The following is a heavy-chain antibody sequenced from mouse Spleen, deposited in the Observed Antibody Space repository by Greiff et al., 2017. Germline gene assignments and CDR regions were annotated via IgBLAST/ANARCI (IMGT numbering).Heavy chain of an antibody. CDR3: TKGSSSPWFAY. V-gene: IGHV14-1*01. CDR2: IDPEDGDT. J-gene: IGHJ3*01. D-gene: IGHD1-1*01. Sequence: EVQLQQSGAELVRPGASVKLSCTASGFNIKDYYMHWVKQRPEQGLEWIGRIDPEDGDTEYAPKFQGKATMTADTSSNTAYLQLSSLTSEDTAVYYCTKGSSSPWFAYWGQGTLVTVSA. CDR1: GFNIKDYY.